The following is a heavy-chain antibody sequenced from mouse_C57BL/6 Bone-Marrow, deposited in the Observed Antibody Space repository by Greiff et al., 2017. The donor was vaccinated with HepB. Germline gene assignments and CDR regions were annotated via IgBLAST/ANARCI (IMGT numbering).Heavy chain of an antibody. J-gene: IGHJ3*01. V-gene: IGHV3-6*01. Sequence: EVQLQPSGPGLVKPSQSLSLTCSVTGYSITSGYYWNWIRQFPGNKLEWMGYISYDGSNNYNPSLKNRISITRDTSKNQFFLKLNSVTTEDTATYYCARAPSLPWFAYWGQGTLVTVSA. CDR2: ISYDGSN. CDR1: GYSITSGYY. CDR3: ARAPSLPWFAY.